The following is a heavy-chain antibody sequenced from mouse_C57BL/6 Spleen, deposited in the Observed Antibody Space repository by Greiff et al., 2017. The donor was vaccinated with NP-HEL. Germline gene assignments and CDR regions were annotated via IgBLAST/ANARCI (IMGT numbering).Heavy chain of an antibody. D-gene: IGHD1-1*01. CDR1: GYTFTSYW. CDR3: ARGGLYYYGSSYNFDY. Sequence: VQLQQPGAELVMPGASVKLSCKASGYTFTSYWMHWVKQRPGQGLEWIGEIDPSDSYTNYNQKFKGKSTLTVDKSSSTAYMQLSSLTSEDSAVYYCARGGLYYYGSSYNFDYWGQGTTLTVSS. V-gene: IGHV1-69*01. CDR2: IDPSDSYT. J-gene: IGHJ2*01.